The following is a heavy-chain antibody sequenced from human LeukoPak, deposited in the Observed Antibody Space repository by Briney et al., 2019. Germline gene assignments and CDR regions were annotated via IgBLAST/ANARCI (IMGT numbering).Heavy chain of an antibody. CDR3: ARATVVVVALGPYNWFDP. J-gene: IGHJ5*02. D-gene: IGHD2-15*01. V-gene: IGHV7-4-1*02. CDR1: GYTFTSYA. CDR2: INTNTGNP. Sequence: GASVKVSCKASGYTFTSYAMNWVRQAPGQGLEWMGWINTNTGNPTYAQGFTGRFVFSLDTSVSTAYLQISSLKAEDTAVYYCARATVVVVALGPYNWFDPWGQGTLVTVSS.